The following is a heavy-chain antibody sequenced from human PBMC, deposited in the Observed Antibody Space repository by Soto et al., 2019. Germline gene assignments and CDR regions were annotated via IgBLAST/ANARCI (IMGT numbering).Heavy chain of an antibody. CDR2: ISGSGGST. J-gene: IGHJ4*02. Sequence: GGSLRLSCAASGFTFSSYAMSWVRQAPGKGLKWVSAISGSGGSTYYADSVKGRFTISRDNSKNTLYLQMNSLRAEDTAVYYCAKLIAAAGYFDYWGQGTLVTVSS. CDR3: AKLIAAAGYFDY. V-gene: IGHV3-23*01. CDR1: GFTFSSYA. D-gene: IGHD6-13*01.